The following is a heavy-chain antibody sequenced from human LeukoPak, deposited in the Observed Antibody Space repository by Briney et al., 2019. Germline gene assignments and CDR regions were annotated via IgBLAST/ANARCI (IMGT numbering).Heavy chain of an antibody. CDR1: GFTFSSYG. V-gene: IGHV3-30*02. CDR3: ASKQNEGLPFDY. D-gene: IGHD5-12*01. CDR2: IRYDGSNK. Sequence: AGGSLRLSCAASGFTFSSYGMHWVRQAPGKGLEWVAFIRYDGSNKHYADSVKGRFTISRDNSKNTLYLQMNSLRAEDTAVYYCASKQNEGLPFDYWGQGTLVTVSS. J-gene: IGHJ4*02.